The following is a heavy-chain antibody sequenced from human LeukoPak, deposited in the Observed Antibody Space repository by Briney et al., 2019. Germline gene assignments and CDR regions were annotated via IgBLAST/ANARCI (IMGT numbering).Heavy chain of an antibody. CDR1: GGTFSSYA. CDR2: IIPIFGTA. V-gene: IGHV1-69*05. J-gene: IGHJ5*02. D-gene: IGHD2-21*01. CDR3: ARPSYCVADNCGYWLDP. Sequence: SVKVSCKASGGTFSSYAISWVRQAPGQGLEWMGGIIPIFGTANYAQKFQGRVTITTDESTSTVYMELSSLTSEDTAVYYCARPSYCVADNCGYWLDPWGPGTLVTVSS.